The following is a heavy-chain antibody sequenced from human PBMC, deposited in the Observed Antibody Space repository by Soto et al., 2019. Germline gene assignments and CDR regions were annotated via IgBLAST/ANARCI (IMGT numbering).Heavy chain of an antibody. CDR1: GYPLTAKY. CDR2: INPSSGGT. D-gene: IGHD6-13*01. CDR3: AKGGSSWTEWFDP. V-gene: IGHV1-2*02. J-gene: IGHJ5*02. Sequence: QVQLVQSGAEVKKPGASVKVSCKASGYPLTAKYLHWVRQAPGQGLEWMGWINPSSGGTKEAQKFRGRVTMTRDTSISAAFMELSRLTSDDTAVYYCAKGGSSWTEWFDPWGQGTLVTVYS.